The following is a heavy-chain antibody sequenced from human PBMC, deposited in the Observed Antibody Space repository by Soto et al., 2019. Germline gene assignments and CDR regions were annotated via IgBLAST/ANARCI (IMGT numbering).Heavy chain of an antibody. J-gene: IGHJ4*02. CDR1: GFTFSSYS. Sequence: GGSLRLSCAASGFTFSSYSMNWVRQAPGKGLEWVSYISSSSSTIYYADSVKGRFTISRDNAKNSLYLQMNSLRAEDTAVYYCARDITGYSSGWHPDYWGQGTLVTVSS. V-gene: IGHV3-48*01. D-gene: IGHD6-19*01. CDR3: ARDITGYSSGWHPDY. CDR2: ISSSSSTI.